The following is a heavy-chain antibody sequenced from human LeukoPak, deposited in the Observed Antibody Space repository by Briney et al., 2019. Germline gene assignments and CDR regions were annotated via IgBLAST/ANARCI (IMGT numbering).Heavy chain of an antibody. J-gene: IGHJ5*02. V-gene: IGHV3-23*01. CDR1: GFTFSSYW. CDR3: AKCGGYSTSNWFDP. CDR2: ISGSGSTT. Sequence: GGSLRLSCAASGFTFSSYWMSWVRQAPGKGLEWVSLISGSGSTTYYADSVKGRFTISRDNSKNTLYLQLNDLRAEDTAIYYCAKCGGYSTSNWFDPWGQGALVTVSS. D-gene: IGHD1-26*01.